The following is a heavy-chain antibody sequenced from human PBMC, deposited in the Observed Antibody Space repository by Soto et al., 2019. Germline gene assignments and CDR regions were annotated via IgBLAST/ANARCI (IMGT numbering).Heavy chain of an antibody. V-gene: IGHV3-13*01. J-gene: IGHJ6*02. CDR2: IGTAGDT. CDR1: GFTFSSYD. CDR3: ARGLFSKYYYYYGMDV. Sequence: GGSLRLSCAASGFTFSSYDMHWVRQATGKGLEWVSAIGTAGDTYYPGSVKGRFTISRENAKNSLYLQMNSLRAGDTAVYYCARGLFSKYYYYYGMDVWGQGTTVTVSS.